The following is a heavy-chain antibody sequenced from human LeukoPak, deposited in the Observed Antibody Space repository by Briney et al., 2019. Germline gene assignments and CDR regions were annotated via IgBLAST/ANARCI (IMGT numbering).Heavy chain of an antibody. V-gene: IGHV3-30*01. D-gene: IGHD3-3*01. CDR3: AKAYDFWSGPTDY. CDR1: GFTFSSYA. Sequence: GGSLRLSCAASGFTFSSYAMHWVRQAPGKGLEWVAVISYDGSNKYYADSVKGRFTISRDNSKNTLYLQMNSLRAEDTAVYYCAKAYDFWSGPTDYWGQGTLVTVSS. J-gene: IGHJ4*02. CDR2: ISYDGSNK.